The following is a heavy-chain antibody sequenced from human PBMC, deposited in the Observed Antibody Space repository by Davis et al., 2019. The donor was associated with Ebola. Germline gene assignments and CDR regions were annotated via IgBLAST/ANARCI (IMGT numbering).Heavy chain of an antibody. CDR2: ITSNSRTT. V-gene: IGHV3-48*02. J-gene: IGHJ4*02. CDR3: ARVGFRCSCDDL. CDR1: GFTFSNAW. D-gene: IGHD6-6*01. Sequence: GESLKISCAASGFTFSNAWMSWVRQAPGKGLEWVSYITSNSRTTYYADSVKGRFTISRDNAKNSLYLQMSSLKDEDTAVYYCARVGFRCSCDDLWGQGSLVTVSS.